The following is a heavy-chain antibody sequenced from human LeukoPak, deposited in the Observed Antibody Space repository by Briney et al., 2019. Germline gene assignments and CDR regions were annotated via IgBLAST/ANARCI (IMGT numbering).Heavy chain of an antibody. CDR2: ISYSGNT. Sequence: SETLSLTCTVSGGSIISSDYHWGWVRQPPGKGLEWIGTISYSGNTDYNPSLRSRVTISVDTSNNQFPLRLGSVTAADTAVYHCARHCCSGPAKRVFDIWGQGTMVTVSS. J-gene: IGHJ3*02. CDR3: ARHCCSGPAKRVFDI. D-gene: IGHD2-15*01. V-gene: IGHV4-39*01. CDR1: GGSIISSDYH.